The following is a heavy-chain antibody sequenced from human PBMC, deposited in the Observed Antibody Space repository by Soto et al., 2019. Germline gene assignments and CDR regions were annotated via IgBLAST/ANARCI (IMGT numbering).Heavy chain of an antibody. CDR2: INHSGST. CDR1: GGSFSGYY. D-gene: IGHD3-22*01. J-gene: IGHJ6*02. CDR3: ARVQSEYYYDSSGYYPDYGMDV. Sequence: KTSETLSLTCAVYGGSFSGYYWSWIRQPPGKGLEWIGEINHSGSTNYNPSLKSRVTISVDTSKNQFSLKLSSVTAADTAVYYCARVQSEYYYDSSGYYPDYGMDVWGQGTTVTVSS. V-gene: IGHV4-34*01.